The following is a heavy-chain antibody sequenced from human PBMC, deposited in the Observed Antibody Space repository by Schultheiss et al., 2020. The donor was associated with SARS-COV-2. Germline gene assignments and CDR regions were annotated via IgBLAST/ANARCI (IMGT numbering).Heavy chain of an antibody. Sequence: GESLKISCAASGFTFSSYNMNWVRQAPGKELEWVSVIQSGGITYYADSVKGRFTISRDNSKNTVYLHMNSLRAEDTAVYYCARPLLPYGGYHYYFDYWGQGALVTVSS. CDR2: IQSGGIT. J-gene: IGHJ4*02. CDR3: ARPLLPYGGYHYYFDY. CDR1: GFTFSSYN. V-gene: IGHV3-53*01. D-gene: IGHD3-22*01.